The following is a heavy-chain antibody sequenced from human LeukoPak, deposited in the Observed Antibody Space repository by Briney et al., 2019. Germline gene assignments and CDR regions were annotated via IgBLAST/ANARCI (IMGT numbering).Heavy chain of an antibody. Sequence: TGGSLRLSCAASGFTFSDYYMIWIRQAPGKGLEWVSYISSSGSTIYYADSVKGRFTISRDNAKNSLYLQMNSLRAEDTAVYYCARVELSRIAAAGPVDYWGQGTLVTVSS. CDR2: ISSSGSTI. D-gene: IGHD6-13*01. CDR3: ARVELSRIAAAGPVDY. J-gene: IGHJ4*02. V-gene: IGHV3-11*04. CDR1: GFTFSDYY.